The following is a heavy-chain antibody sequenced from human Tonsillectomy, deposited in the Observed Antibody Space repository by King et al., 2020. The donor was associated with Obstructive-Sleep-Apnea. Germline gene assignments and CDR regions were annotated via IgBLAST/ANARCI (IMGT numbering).Heavy chain of an antibody. CDR2: IGAAGDT. V-gene: IGHV3-13*01. CDR3: ARSVGGSLKGPFDY. Sequence: VQLVESGGALAQPGESLRLSCAASGFTFSNFDMHWVRQIIGKGLEWVSAIGAAGDTYYPVSVKGRFTISRDNAKNSLYLQMNSLRDGDTGVYYCARSVGGSLKGPFDYLGQGTLVIVSS. CDR1: GFTFSNFD. J-gene: IGHJ4*02. D-gene: IGHD1-26*01.